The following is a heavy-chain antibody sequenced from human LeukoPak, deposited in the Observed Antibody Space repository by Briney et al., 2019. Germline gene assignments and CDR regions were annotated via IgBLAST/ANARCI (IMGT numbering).Heavy chain of an antibody. J-gene: IGHJ4*02. D-gene: IGHD2-15*01. CDR1: GYTFTSYG. Sequence: ASVKVSCKASGYTFTSYGISWVRQAPGQGLEWMGWISAYTGNTNYAQKLQGRVTMTTDTSTSTAYMELRSLRSDDTAVYYCARVGPEYCSGGSCYTTEYYFDYWGQGTLVTVSS. V-gene: IGHV1-18*01. CDR2: ISAYTGNT. CDR3: ARVGPEYCSGGSCYTTEYYFDY.